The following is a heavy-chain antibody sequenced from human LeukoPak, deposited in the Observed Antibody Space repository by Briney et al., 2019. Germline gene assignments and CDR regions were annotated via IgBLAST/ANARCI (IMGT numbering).Heavy chain of an antibody. CDR2: FRSKAYGGTT. D-gene: IGHD4-17*01. CDR3: TRDYGDYKGDY. J-gene: IGHJ4*02. CDR1: GFTFGDYA. V-gene: IGHV3-49*04. Sequence: GGSLRLSCTGSGFTFGDYAVIWVRQAQGRGLEWVGFFRSKAYGGTTEYAASVKGRFTISRDDSKSIAYLQMDSLKTEDTAVYYCTRDYGDYKGDYWGQGTLVTVSS.